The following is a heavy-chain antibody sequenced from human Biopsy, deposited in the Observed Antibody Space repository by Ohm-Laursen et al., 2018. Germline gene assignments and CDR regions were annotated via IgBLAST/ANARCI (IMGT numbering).Heavy chain of an antibody. D-gene: IGHD3-22*01. Sequence: SLRLSCAAPGFTFSSYGMHWVRQAPGKGLEWVATMSYDGTQKYYGDSVKGRFTISRDNSKNTLYLQMNSLRAEDTAVYYCAKDYRDSRGIFGIVVVRPLGYWGQGSLVTVSS. J-gene: IGHJ4*02. CDR3: AKDYRDSRGIFGIVVVRPLGY. V-gene: IGHV3-30*18. CDR1: GFTFSSYG. CDR2: MSYDGTQK.